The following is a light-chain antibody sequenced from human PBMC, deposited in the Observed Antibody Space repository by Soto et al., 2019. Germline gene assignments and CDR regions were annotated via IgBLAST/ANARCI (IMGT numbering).Light chain of an antibody. CDR2: AAS. J-gene: IGKJ1*01. Sequence: AIQMTQSPSSLSASVGDRVIITCRASQAIRNELSWYQQKPGQAPELLIHAASTLQTGVPSRFSGGGSGTDFTLTISGLQPEDFATYYCLQDHDYPRTFGQGSKVEIK. CDR3: LQDHDYPRT. CDR1: QAIRNE. V-gene: IGKV1-6*01.